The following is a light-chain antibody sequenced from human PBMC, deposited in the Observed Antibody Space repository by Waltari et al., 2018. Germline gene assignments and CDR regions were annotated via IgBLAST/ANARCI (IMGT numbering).Light chain of an antibody. V-gene: IGKV4-1*01. CDR3: QQSYTTPVT. J-gene: IGKJ4*01. CDR1: QSVLHSTNYKNF. CDR2: WAS. Sequence: DIVMTQSPASLAVSLGERATINCKSSQSVLHSTNYKNFLAWYQQKPGQPPKLLIFWASTRESGVPGRFSGSGSGTDFTLTISSLQAEDVAVYYCQQSYTTPVTFGGGTKVEIK.